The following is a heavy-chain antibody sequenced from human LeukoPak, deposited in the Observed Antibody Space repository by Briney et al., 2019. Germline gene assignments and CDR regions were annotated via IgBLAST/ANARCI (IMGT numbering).Heavy chain of an antibody. J-gene: IGHJ4*02. CDR1: GYTFTSFG. CDR3: TRDHCSGDNCPSFAD. V-gene: IGHV1-18*04. D-gene: IGHD2-15*01. Sequence: ATAKVSPKPSGYTFTSFGISTVPQAPGQGLWWMGWIGAYNGVPNYTQKLQGRVTPTTDTSTSTAYIDLRSLRSDDTAVYYCTRDHCSGDNCPSFADWGQGTLVTVSS. CDR2: IGAYNGVP.